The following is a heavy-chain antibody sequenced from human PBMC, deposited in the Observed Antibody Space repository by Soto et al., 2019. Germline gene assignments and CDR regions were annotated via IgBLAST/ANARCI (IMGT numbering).Heavy chain of an antibody. CDR3: ARQGSNGAYVYFPMDV. CDR2: IYPGDSDT. J-gene: IGHJ6*02. D-gene: IGHD3-16*01. CDR1: GYRFNSYW. V-gene: IGHV5-51*01. Sequence: PGESLKISCEGSGYRFNSYWTGWVRQMPGKGLEWIGMIYPGDSDTTYSPSFQGQVTMSADKSTSTAYLQWTSLKASDSATYYCARQGSNGAYVYFPMDVWGQGTTVTVSS.